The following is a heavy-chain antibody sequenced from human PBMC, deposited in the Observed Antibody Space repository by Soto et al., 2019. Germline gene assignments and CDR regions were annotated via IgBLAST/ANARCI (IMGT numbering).Heavy chain of an antibody. J-gene: IGHJ4*02. V-gene: IGHV4-4*02. Sequence: SETLSLTCVVSGDSINSSHWWNWVRQPPEKGLEWIGQISHSGNTSYNPSLTSRVTISVDKSKSHFSLKLTSVTAADTAVYYCAARHFWSRPWTDRRLDYWGQGTLVTVSS. CDR2: ISHSGNT. CDR1: GDSINSSHW. D-gene: IGHD3-3*02. CDR3: AARHFWSRPWTDRRLDY.